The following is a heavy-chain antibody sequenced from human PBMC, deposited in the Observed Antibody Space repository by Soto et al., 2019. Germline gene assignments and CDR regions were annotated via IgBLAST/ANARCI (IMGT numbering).Heavy chain of an antibody. CDR2: IIPISRTP. Sequence: QVQLVQSEAEVKKPGSSVKVSCKSSGLTFRSDSISWVRQAPGQGLEWMGGIIPISRTPTYAQKFQGRVTISADESTRTAYMEVTSLTFEHTAVYYCARGVASSDWGQGTLVTVSS. V-gene: IGHV1-69*01. D-gene: IGHD5-12*01. CDR3: ARGVASSD. J-gene: IGHJ4*02. CDR1: GLTFRSDS.